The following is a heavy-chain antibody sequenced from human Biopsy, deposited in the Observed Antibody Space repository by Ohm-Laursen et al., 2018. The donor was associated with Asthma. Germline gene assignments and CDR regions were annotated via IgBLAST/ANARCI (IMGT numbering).Heavy chain of an antibody. J-gene: IGHJ5*02. D-gene: IGHD7-27*01. Sequence: GSSEKVSCKASAYTFIGYHLHWVRQAPGEGIEWMGRINPNGGATIYAQKFQGRVTMTRDTSISTAYMELRRLTSDDTAVYYCARVQKSPGDRWFDPWGQGTLVTVSS. CDR1: AYTFIGYH. CDR2: INPNGGAT. CDR3: ARVQKSPGDRWFDP. V-gene: IGHV1-2*06.